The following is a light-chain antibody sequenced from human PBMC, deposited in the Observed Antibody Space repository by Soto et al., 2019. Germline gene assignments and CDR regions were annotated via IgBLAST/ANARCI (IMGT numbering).Light chain of an antibody. CDR2: EVT. J-gene: IGLJ1*01. Sequence: QSALTQPASVSGSPGQSITISCTGTSSDVGSYNLVSWYQQNPGKAPKLMIYEVTKRPSGVSNRFSGSKSGNTASLTISGLQAEDEADYYCCSYAGSSFYVFGTGTKVTGL. V-gene: IGLV2-23*02. CDR3: CSYAGSSFYV. CDR1: SSDVGSYNL.